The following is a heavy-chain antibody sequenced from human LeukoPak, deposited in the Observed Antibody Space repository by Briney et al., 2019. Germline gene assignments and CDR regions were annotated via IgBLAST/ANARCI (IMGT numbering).Heavy chain of an antibody. D-gene: IGHD6-13*01. CDR1: GGSISSYY. CDR2: IYTSGST. Sequence: PSETLSLTCTASGGSISSYYWNWIRQPAGKGMEWIGRIYTSGSTNYNPSLKSRVTMSVDTSKNQFSLRLSSVTAADTAVYYCARGIAAAGTWGWFDPWGQGILVTVSS. J-gene: IGHJ5*02. V-gene: IGHV4-4*07. CDR3: ARGIAAAGTWGWFDP.